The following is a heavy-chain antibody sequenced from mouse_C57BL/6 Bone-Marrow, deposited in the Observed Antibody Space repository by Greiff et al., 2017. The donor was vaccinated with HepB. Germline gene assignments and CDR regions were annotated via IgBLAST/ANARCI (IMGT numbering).Heavy chain of an antibody. J-gene: IGHJ4*01. D-gene: IGHD1-3*01. Sequence: VQLQQSGPELVKPGASVKLSCKASGYTFTSYDISWVKQRPGQGLEWIGWIYPRDGSTKYNEKFKGKATLTVDTSSSTASMELHSLTSEDSAVYFCARGYIGAKMDYWGQGTSVTVAS. V-gene: IGHV1-85*01. CDR2: IYPRDGST. CDR3: ARGYIGAKMDY. CDR1: GYTFTSYD.